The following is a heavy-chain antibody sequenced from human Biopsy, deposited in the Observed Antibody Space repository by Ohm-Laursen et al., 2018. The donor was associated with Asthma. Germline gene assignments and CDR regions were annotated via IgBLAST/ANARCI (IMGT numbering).Heavy chain of an antibody. CDR2: INAGNGNT. J-gene: IGHJ6*04. CDR1: GYTFTSYG. D-gene: IGHD2-2*01. Sequence: ASVKVSCKASGYTFTSYGISWVRQAPGQRLEWMGWINAGNGNTKYSQKFQGRVTITRDTSASTAYMDLSSLRSEDTAVYYCAREATSGEVPFGYFYALDVWGEGTTVTVSS. V-gene: IGHV1-3*01. CDR3: AREATSGEVPFGYFYALDV.